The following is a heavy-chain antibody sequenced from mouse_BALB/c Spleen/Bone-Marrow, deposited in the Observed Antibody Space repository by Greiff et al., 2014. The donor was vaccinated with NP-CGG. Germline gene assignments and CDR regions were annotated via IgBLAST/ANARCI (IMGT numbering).Heavy chain of an antibody. D-gene: IGHD1-1*01. CDR2: INPYNGDS. Sequence: EVQLQQSGPELVKPGASVKISCKASGYSFTGYFMNWVIQSHGKSLEWIGRINPYNGDSFYNQKFKGKATLTVDKSSSTAHMELRSLASEDSAVYHCARVTTDWYFDVWGAGTTVTVSS. J-gene: IGHJ1*01. CDR3: ARVTTDWYFDV. CDR1: GYSFTGYF. V-gene: IGHV1-20*02.